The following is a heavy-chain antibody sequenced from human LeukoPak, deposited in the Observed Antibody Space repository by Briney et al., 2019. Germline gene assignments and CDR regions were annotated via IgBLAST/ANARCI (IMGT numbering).Heavy chain of an antibody. CDR1: GFSFSDYS. CDR3: VRDYGGIGIDY. J-gene: IGHJ4*02. CDR2: ISSSGSTI. D-gene: IGHD4-23*01. V-gene: IGHV3-48*01. Sequence: GGSLRLSCAASGFSFSDYSMNWVRQAPGKGLEWVSYISSSGSTIFYADSVKGRFTISRDNAKNSLYLQMNILRAEDTAVYYCVRDYGGIGIDYWGQGTLVTVSS.